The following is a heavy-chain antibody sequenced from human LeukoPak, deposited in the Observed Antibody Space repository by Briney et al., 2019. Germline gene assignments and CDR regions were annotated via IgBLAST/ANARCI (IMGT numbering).Heavy chain of an antibody. J-gene: IGHJ5*02. CDR1: GFIFTNYA. V-gene: IGHV3-23*01. Sequence: GGSLRLSCAASGFIFTNYAMSWVRQAPGKGLEWVSTISQGGETPYYADSVKGRFTISRDNSKNTLYLQISSLSAEDTAVYYCAKLVIPSHIKYFDPWGQGTLVTVSS. CDR2: ISQGGETP. CDR3: AKLVIPSHIKYFDP. D-gene: IGHD2-21*01.